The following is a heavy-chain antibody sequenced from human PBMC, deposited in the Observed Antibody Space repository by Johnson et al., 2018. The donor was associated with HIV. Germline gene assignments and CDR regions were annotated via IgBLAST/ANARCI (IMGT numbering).Heavy chain of an antibody. V-gene: IGHV3-30*18. CDR3: AKDPQSGSYLAEDAFDI. J-gene: IGHJ3*02. Sequence: QVQLVESGGGVVQPGRSLRFSCAASGFTFSTYDMHWVRQAPGKGLDWVAVISYDGNNKYSADSVKGRFTISRDNSKNTLYLQMNSLRAEDTAVYYCAKDPQSGSYLAEDAFDIWGQGTMVTVSS. D-gene: IGHD1-26*01. CDR1: GFTFSTYD. CDR2: ISYDGNNK.